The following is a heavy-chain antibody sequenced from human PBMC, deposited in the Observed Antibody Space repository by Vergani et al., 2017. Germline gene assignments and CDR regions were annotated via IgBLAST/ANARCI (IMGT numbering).Heavy chain of an antibody. CDR3: IRLRFLWPPAPGMDV. CDR1: GFTFSSYS. D-gene: IGHD3-3*01. J-gene: IGHJ6*02. V-gene: IGHV3-21*01. CDR2: ISSSSSYI. Sequence: EVQLVESGGGLVKPGGSLRLSCAASGFTFSSYSMNWVRQAPGKGLEWVSSISSSSSYIYYADSVKGRFTISRDNAKNSLYLQMNSLRAEDTAVYYCIRLRFLWPPAPGMDVWGQGTTVTVSS.